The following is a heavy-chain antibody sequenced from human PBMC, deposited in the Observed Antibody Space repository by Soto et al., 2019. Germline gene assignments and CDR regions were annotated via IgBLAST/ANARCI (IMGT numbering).Heavy chain of an antibody. CDR1: GGTFSSYA. D-gene: IGHD2-2*01. CDR3: ARSQGSSTSLEIYYYYYYGMDV. V-gene: IGHV1-69*01. J-gene: IGHJ6*02. CDR2: IIPISDTT. Sequence: QVQLVQSGAEVKKPGSSVKVSCKASGGTFSSYAISWVRQAPGQGLEWMGGIIPISDTTNYAQKFQGRVTITADESTSTAYMEPSSLRSEDTAVYYCARSQGSSTSLEIYYYYYYGMDVWGPGTTVTVSS.